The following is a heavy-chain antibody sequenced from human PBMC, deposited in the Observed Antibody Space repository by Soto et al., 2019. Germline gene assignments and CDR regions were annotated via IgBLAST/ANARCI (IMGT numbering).Heavy chain of an antibody. V-gene: IGHV3-23*01. CDR3: AKHDSSGYNKPRHLYYGMDV. J-gene: IGHJ6*02. CDR2: ISGSGGST. D-gene: IGHD3-22*01. CDR1: GFTFSSYA. Sequence: HPGGSLRLSCAASGFTFSSYAMSWVRQAPGKGLEWVSAISGSGGSTYYADSVKGRFTISRDNSKNTLYLQMNSLRAEDTAVYYCAKHDSSGYNKPRHLYYGMDVWGQGNTVTVSS.